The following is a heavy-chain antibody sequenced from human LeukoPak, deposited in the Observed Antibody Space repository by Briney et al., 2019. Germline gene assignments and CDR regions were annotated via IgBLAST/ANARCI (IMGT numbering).Heavy chain of an antibody. D-gene: IGHD2-15*01. CDR3: AKRYRVAPFGWFDP. V-gene: IGHV3-23*01. Sequence: GGSLRLSCAVSGFTFSSYGMSWDRQAPGKGLEWVSAISGSGGSTYYADSVKGRFTISRDNSKNTLYLQMNRLRAEDTAVYYCAKRYRVAPFGWFDPWGQGTLVTVSS. J-gene: IGHJ5*02. CDR1: GFTFSSYG. CDR2: ISGSGGST.